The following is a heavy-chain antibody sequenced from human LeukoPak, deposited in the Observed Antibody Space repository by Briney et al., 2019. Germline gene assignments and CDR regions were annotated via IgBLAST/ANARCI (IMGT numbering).Heavy chain of an antibody. V-gene: IGHV1-8*01. J-gene: IGHJ6*03. CDR3: ARTNYFSDSSGYYGSYYYYMDV. CDR2: MNPNNGKR. D-gene: IGHD3-22*01. CDR1: GYTFTSYD. Sequence: ASVKVSCKASGYTFTSYDINWVRQATGQGLEWMGWMNPNNGKRGYPQKFQGRVTMTRNTSISTAYMELSSLRSEDTAVYYCARTNYFSDSSGYYGSYYYYMDVWGKGTTVTVSS.